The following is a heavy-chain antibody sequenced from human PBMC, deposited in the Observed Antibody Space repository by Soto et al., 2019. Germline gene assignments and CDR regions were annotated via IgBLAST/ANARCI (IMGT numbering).Heavy chain of an antibody. CDR2: INPSGGST. Sequence: ASEKVSCKASGYTVTSYHMNWVRQAPGQGLEWMGIINPSGGSTSYSEKFQGRVTMTCDTSTSTVYMELSSLTSEDTAVYYCARGQLPYYYDSSGYEALDIWG. J-gene: IGHJ3*02. V-gene: IGHV1-46*01. CDR1: GYTVTSYH. CDR3: ARGQLPYYYDSSGYEALDI. D-gene: IGHD3-22*01.